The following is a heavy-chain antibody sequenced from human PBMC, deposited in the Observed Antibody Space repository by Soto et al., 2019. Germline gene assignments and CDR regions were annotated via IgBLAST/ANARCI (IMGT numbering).Heavy chain of an antibody. Sequence: QLQLQESGPGLVKPSETLSLTCSVSGGSISNTSFHWGWIRQPPGKGLEWIGRLYYSGSTYYNPYLESRVAISVDMSKNQFSLKLTSVTAADTAVYYCARLGYCTSTRCSSSPYYYRDVWGRGTTVTVSS. CDR2: LYYSGST. J-gene: IGHJ6*03. CDR1: GGSISNTSFH. CDR3: ARLGYCTSTRCSSSPYYYRDV. V-gene: IGHV4-39*01. D-gene: IGHD2-2*01.